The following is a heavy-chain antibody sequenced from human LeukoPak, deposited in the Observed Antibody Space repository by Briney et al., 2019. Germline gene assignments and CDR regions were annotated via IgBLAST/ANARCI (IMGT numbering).Heavy chain of an antibody. CDR3: ARETEMATATFDY. J-gene: IGHJ4*02. Sequence: SETLSLTCTVSGGSISSSSYYWGWIRQPPGKGLEWIGSIYHSGSTYYNPSLKSRVTISVDTSKNQFSLKLSSVTAADTAVYYCARETEMATATFDYWGQGTLVTVSS. D-gene: IGHD5-24*01. CDR2: IYHSGST. V-gene: IGHV4-39*07. CDR1: GGSISSSSYY.